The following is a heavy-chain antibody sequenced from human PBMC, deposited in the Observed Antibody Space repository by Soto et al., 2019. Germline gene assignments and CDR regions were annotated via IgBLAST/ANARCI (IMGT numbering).Heavy chain of an antibody. CDR2: IYPGDSDT. V-gene: IGHV5-51*01. J-gene: IGHJ4*02. Sequence: LGESLKISCQGSGYSFTSYWIGWVRQMPGKGLEWMGIIYPGDSDTRYSPSFQGQVTISADKSISTAYLQWSSLKASDTAMYYCARSGVDDSSGYWPSKFDYWGQGTLVTVSS. CDR1: GYSFTSYW. D-gene: IGHD3-22*01. CDR3: ARSGVDDSSGYWPSKFDY.